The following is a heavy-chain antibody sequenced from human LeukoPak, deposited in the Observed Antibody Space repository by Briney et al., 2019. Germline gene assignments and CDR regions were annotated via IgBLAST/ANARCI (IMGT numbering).Heavy chain of an antibody. V-gene: IGHV3-48*01. Sequence: GGSLRLSCAASGFTFSTYTMNWVRQPPGKGLEWVSNIGTSSSTIYYADSVKGRFTISRDNAKNSLYLQMNSLRAEDTAVYYCARDRDVLRYFDWLQPFGYWGQGTLVTVSS. CDR3: ARDRDVLRYFDWLQPFGY. CDR1: GFTFSTYT. CDR2: IGTSSSTI. J-gene: IGHJ4*02. D-gene: IGHD3-9*01.